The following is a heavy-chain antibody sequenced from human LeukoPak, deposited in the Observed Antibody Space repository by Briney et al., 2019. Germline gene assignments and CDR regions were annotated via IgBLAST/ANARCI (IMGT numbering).Heavy chain of an antibody. V-gene: IGHV4-59*08. J-gene: IGHJ5*02. D-gene: IGHD3-9*01. CDR2: IYYSGTI. Sequence: PSETLSLTCTVSGGSISSYYWSWIRQPPGKGLEWIGYIYYSGTINYNPSLKSRVTISVDTSKNQFSLKLSSVTAADTAVYYCARRIFSGSDPWGQGTLVTVSS. CDR3: ARRIFSGSDP. CDR1: GGSISSYY.